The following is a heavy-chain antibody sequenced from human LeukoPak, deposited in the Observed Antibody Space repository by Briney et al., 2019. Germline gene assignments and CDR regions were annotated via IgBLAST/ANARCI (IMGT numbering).Heavy chain of an antibody. CDR1: GGSISSGSYY. V-gene: IGHV4-61*02. CDR3: ARSVCSGGSCYLFDY. J-gene: IGHJ4*02. Sequence: SQTLSLTCTVSGGSISSGSYYWSWIRQPAGKGLEWIGRIYTSGSTNYNPSLKSRVTISVDTSKNQFSLKLSSVTAADTAVYYCARSVCSGGSCYLFDYWGQGTLVTVSS. D-gene: IGHD2-15*01. CDR2: IYTSGST.